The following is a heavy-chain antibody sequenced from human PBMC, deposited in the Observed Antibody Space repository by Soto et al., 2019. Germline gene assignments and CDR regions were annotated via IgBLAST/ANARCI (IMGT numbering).Heavy chain of an antibody. V-gene: IGHV1-18*01. CDR2: ISAYNGNT. CDR3: AREKGGMVRGCRAV. Sequence: ASVKVSCKASGYTFTSYGISWVRQAPGQGLEWMGWISAYNGNTNYAQKLQGRVTMTTDTSTSTAYMELRSLRSDDTAVYYCAREKGGMVRGCRAVWGQGTTVTVSS. D-gene: IGHD3-10*01. J-gene: IGHJ6*02. CDR1: GYTFTSYG.